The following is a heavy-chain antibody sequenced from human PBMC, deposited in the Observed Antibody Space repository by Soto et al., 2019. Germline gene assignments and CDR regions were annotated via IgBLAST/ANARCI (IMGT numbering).Heavy chain of an antibody. CDR2: IYYSGST. V-gene: IGHV4-31*03. CDR3: SRRCTNGVCYLNYFDY. D-gene: IGHD2-8*01. J-gene: IGHJ4*02. Sequence: SETLSLTCTVSGGSISSGGYYWSWIRQHPGKGLEWIGYIYYSGSTYYNPSLKSRVTISVDTSKNQFSLKLSSVTAADTAVYYCSRRCTNGVCYLNYFDYWGQGTLVTVSS. CDR1: GGSISSGGYY.